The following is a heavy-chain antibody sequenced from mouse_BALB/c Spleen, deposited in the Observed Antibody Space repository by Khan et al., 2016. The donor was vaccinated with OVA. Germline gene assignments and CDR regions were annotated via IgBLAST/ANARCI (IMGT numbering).Heavy chain of an antibody. CDR2: TNPTNGRT. CDR1: GYTFTSYW. Sequence: QVQLQQSGAELVKAGASVKMSCKASGYTFTSYWMHWVKQRLGQGLEWFAETNPTNGRTYYNEKFTSKATLTVDKSSSTAYMLLSGPTFEDSAVDYCARIKKIVATYVDYWGQGTTLTVAS. D-gene: IGHD1-1*01. CDR3: ARIKKIVATYVDY. J-gene: IGHJ2*01. V-gene: IGHV1S81*02.